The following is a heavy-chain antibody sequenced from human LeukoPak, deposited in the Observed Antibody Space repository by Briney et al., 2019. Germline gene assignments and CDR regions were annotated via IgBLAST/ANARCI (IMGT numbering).Heavy chain of an antibody. CDR2: IKQDGSER. CDR3: AKIAAPLGYFDF. D-gene: IGHD6-6*01. Sequence: GGSLRLSCAASGFAFSSYWMSWVRQAPGKGLEWVASIKQDGSERYYLDSVKGRFTIFRDNAKSSLYLQMNSLRAEDTAVYYCAKIAAPLGYFDFWGQGTLVTVSS. CDR1: GFAFSSYW. V-gene: IGHV3-7*02. J-gene: IGHJ4*02.